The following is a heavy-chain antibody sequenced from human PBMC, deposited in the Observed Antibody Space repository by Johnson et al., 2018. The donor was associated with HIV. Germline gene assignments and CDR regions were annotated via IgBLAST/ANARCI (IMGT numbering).Heavy chain of an antibody. CDR3: AKETRDRRSAFDI. Sequence: VQLVESGGGLVQPGGSLRLSCAASGFTVRSNHISWVRQTPGKGLEWVSVINRGDKTYYEDAVMGRFTISRENSENTVFHQMISLRPEDTAVYYSAKETRDRRSAFDIWGQGTMVTVSS. CDR2: INRGDKT. V-gene: IGHV3-66*01. CDR1: GFTVRSNH. J-gene: IGHJ3*02.